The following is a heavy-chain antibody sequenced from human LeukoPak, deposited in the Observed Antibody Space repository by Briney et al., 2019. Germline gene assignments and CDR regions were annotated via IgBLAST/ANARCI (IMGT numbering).Heavy chain of an antibody. J-gene: IGHJ4*02. D-gene: IGHD3-22*01. Sequence: PSETLSLTCTVSGGSISSYYWSWIRQPPGKGLEWVGYMYSSGSTDYNPSLKSRVTISLDTSKRQISLKLTSVTAADTAVYYCVRGMGERSGYLDYWGQGTLVTVSS. V-gene: IGHV4-59*01. CDR3: VRGMGERSGYLDY. CDR1: GGSISSYY. CDR2: MYSSGST.